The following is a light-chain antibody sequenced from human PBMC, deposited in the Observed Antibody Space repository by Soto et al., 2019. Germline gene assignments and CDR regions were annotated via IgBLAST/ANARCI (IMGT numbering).Light chain of an antibody. CDR1: QSISNN. J-gene: IGKJ3*01. V-gene: IGKV1-39*01. CDR2: AAS. CDR3: QQTYSSST. Sequence: DIQMTQSPSSLSASVGDRVTITCRASQSISNNLNWYHQKPGKPPKLLIFAASTLQSGVPSRFSGGGSGTDFTLTINSVQPEDFATYYCQQTYSSSTFGPGTKVDIK.